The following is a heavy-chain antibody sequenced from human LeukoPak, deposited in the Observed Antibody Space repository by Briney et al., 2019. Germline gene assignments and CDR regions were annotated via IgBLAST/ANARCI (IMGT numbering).Heavy chain of an antibody. CDR2: FYYSGST. J-gene: IGHJ4*02. CDR3: AGAVRIAVAGDVVQWEYYFDY. D-gene: IGHD6-19*01. V-gene: IGHV4-59*01. Sequence: SETLSLTCTVSGGSISSYYWSWMPQPPGKGRGWMRYFYYSGSTNYNPSLKSRVTISVDTSNNQSSLKLSYMTAADTAVYYCAGAVRIAVAGDVVQWEYYFDYWGQGTLVTVSS. CDR1: GGSISSYY.